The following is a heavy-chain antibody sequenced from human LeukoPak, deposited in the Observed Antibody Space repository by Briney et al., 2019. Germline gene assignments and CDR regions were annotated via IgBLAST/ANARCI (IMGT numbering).Heavy chain of an antibody. CDR3: AREGGDPRWLDP. CDR1: GGSISSYY. V-gene: IGHV4-4*07. Sequence: SETLSLTCTVSGGSISSYYWTWIRQSAGKGLEWIGRINTSGSTNYNPSLRSRVTMSVNTSTNQFSLNLTSVTAADTAVYSCAREGGDPRWLDPWGQGTLVTVSS. CDR2: INTSGST. J-gene: IGHJ5*02. D-gene: IGHD6-25*01.